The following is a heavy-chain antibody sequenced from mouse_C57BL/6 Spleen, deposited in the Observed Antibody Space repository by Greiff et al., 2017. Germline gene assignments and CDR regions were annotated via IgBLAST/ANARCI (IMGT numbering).Heavy chain of an antibody. D-gene: IGHD1-1*01. J-gene: IGHJ2*01. V-gene: IGHV1-61*01. Sequence: QVQLQQPGAELVRPGSSVKLSCKASGYTFTSYWMDWVKQRPGQGLEVIGNIYPSDSQTHYNQKFKDNATLTVDKSSSTAYMQLSSLASEGSAVYYCARYGYGSSHDYWGQGTTLTVSS. CDR3: ARYGYGSSHDY. CDR2: IYPSDSQT. CDR1: GYTFTSYW.